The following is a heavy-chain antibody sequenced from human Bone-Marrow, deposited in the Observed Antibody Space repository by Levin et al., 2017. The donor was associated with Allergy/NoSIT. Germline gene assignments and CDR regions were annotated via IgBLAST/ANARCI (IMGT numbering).Heavy chain of an antibody. J-gene: IGHJ2*01. CDR3: ARDRVTTNWYFDL. CDR2: INRGGTST. V-gene: IGHV3-74*01. D-gene: IGHD4-17*01. CDR1: GFAFSNYW. Sequence: PGGSLRLSCAASGFAFSNYWMHWVRQAPGKGLVWVSRINRGGTSTTYADSVKGRFTISRDNAKNTLYLQMNSLRAEDTAVYYCARDRVTTNWYFDLWSRGTLVTVSS.